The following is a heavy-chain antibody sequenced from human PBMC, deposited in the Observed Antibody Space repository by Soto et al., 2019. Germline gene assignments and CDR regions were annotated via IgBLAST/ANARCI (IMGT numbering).Heavy chain of an antibody. Sequence: GGSLRLSCAASGFTFSSYGMHWVRQAPGKGLEWVAVISYDGSNKYYADSVKGRFTISRDNSKNTLYLQMNSLRAEDTAVYYCAKDFSNMGYYYYYMDVWGKGTTVTVSS. V-gene: IGHV3-30*18. D-gene: IGHD3-3*02. J-gene: IGHJ6*03. CDR3: AKDFSNMGYYYYYMDV. CDR2: ISYDGSNK. CDR1: GFTFSSYG.